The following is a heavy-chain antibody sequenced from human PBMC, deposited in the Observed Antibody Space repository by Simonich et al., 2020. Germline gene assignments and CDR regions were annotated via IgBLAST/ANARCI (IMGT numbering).Heavy chain of an antibody. CDR3: ARSLGYYYYYYGMDV. V-gene: IGHV4-59*08. CDR1: GGSISSYY. Sequence: QVQLQESGPGLVKPSETLSLTCTVSGGSISSYYWRWIRQPPGKGLEWSGYIYYIGSTNYNPAPKSRVTISVATSKNQFSLKLSSVTAADTAVYYCARSLGYYYYYYGMDVWGQGTTVTVSS. CDR2: IYYIGST. J-gene: IGHJ6*02. D-gene: IGHD1-26*01.